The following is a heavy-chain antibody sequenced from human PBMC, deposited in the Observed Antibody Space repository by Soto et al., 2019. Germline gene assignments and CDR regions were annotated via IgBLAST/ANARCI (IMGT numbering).Heavy chain of an antibody. CDR1: GGSIISSHW. Sequence: LSLTCAVSGGSIISSHWWTWVRQSPGKGLEWIGEIFHNGTTNYNPSLKSRLTISVDTSKNHFSLNLNPVTARDTATYFCARGPQYWGPGKLVTVLL. J-gene: IGHJ4*02. V-gene: IGHV4-4*01. CDR3: ARGPQY. CDR2: IFHNGTT.